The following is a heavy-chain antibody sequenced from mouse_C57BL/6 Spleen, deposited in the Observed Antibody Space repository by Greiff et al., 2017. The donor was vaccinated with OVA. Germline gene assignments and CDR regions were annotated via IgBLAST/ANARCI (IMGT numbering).Heavy chain of an antibody. CDR1: GYTFTSYW. D-gene: IGHD3-2*02. CDR3: ASSSGYGAY. Sequence: QVQLKQPGAELVKPGASVKLSCKASGYTFTSYWMHWVKQRPGQGLEWIGMIHPNSGSTNYNEKFKSKATLTVDKSSSTAYMQLSSLTSEDSAVYYCASSSGYGAYWGQGTLVTVSA. CDR2: IHPNSGST. V-gene: IGHV1-64*01. J-gene: IGHJ3*01.